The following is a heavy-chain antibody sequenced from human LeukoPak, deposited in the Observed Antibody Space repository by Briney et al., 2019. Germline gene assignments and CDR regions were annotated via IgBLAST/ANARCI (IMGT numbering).Heavy chain of an antibody. J-gene: IGHJ4*02. D-gene: IGHD1/OR15-1a*01. CDR3: ARGEHSSFDY. CDR1: EFTFSSYW. CDR2: IKEDGSEK. Sequence: GGSLRLSCAASEFTFSSYWMNWVRQAPGKGLEWVANIKEDGSEKYYVDSVKGRFTISRDNAKNSLYLQMNSLRAEDTAVYYCARGEHSSFDYWGQGTLVTVSS. V-gene: IGHV3-7*01.